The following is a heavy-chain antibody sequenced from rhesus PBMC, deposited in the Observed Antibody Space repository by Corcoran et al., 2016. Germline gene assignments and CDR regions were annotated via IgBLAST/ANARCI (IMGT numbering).Heavy chain of an antibody. CDR1: GGSISSSSW. CDR3: ARQGWSGYFDY. CDR2: INSNNEST. D-gene: IGHD3-22*01. V-gene: IGHV4S12*01. Sequence: QVQLQESGPGLVKPSETLSLTCAVSGGSISSSSWWSWIRQPPGKGLEWVGGINSNNESTNHNPSLKSRVTSSKDTSKNQFSLKLSSVTAADTAVYYCARQGWSGYFDYWGQGVLVTVSS. J-gene: IGHJ4*01.